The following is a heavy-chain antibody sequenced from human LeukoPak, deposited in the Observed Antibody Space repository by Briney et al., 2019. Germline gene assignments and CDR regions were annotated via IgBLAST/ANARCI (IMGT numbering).Heavy chain of an antibody. D-gene: IGHD7-27*01. Sequence: SETLSLTCTVSGGSISSSSYYWGWIRQPPGKGLEWIGSIYYSGSTYYNPSLKSRVTISVDTSKNQFSLKLSSVTAADTAVYYCARHKVLGIPMYFDYWGQGTLVTVSS. V-gene: IGHV4-39*01. CDR1: GGSISSSSYY. CDR2: IYYSGST. J-gene: IGHJ4*02. CDR3: ARHKVLGIPMYFDY.